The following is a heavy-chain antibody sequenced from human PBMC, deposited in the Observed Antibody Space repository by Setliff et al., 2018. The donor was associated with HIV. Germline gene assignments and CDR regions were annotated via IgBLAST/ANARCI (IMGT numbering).Heavy chain of an antibody. Sequence: ASVKVSCKASGYTFTTYYIHWVRQAPGQGVEWMGILNPSEGTTSFAQKFQGRVTMTRDTSTSTVYMDLSSLRADDTAVYYCARKAGYCPHGGCWSPLDYWGQGTLVTVSS. V-gene: IGHV1-46*01. CDR1: GYTFTTYY. CDR3: ARKAGYCPHGGCWSPLDY. CDR2: LNPSEGTT. D-gene: IGHD2-8*01. J-gene: IGHJ4*02.